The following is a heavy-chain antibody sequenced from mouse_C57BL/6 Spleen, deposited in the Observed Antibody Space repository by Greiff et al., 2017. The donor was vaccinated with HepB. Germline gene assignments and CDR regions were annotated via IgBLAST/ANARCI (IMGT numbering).Heavy chain of an antibody. V-gene: IGHV1-7*01. J-gene: IGHJ1*03. Sequence: VQLQQSGAELAKPGASVKLSCKASGYTFTSYWMHWVKQRPGQGLEWIGYINPSSGYTKYNQKFKDKATLTADKSSSTAYMQLSSLTYEDSAVYYCASHPYEYDGYFEFWGTGTTVTVSS. CDR2: INPSSGYT. CDR1: GYTFTSYW. CDR3: ASHPYEYDGYFEF. D-gene: IGHD2-4*01.